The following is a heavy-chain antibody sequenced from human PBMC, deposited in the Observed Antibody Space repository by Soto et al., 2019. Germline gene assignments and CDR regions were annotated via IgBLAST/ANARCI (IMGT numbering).Heavy chain of an antibody. J-gene: IGHJ4*02. CDR1: GGSVSSGSYY. V-gene: IGHV4-61*01. CDR2: IYYSGST. CDR3: ARDIANYYGSGSYYKVYYFDY. Sequence: SETLSLSCTVSGGSVSSGSYYWSWIRQPPGKGLEWIGYIYYSGSTNYNPSLKSRVTISVDTSKNQFSLKLSSVTAADTAVYYCARDIANYYGSGSYYKVYYFDYWGQGTLVTVSS. D-gene: IGHD3-10*01.